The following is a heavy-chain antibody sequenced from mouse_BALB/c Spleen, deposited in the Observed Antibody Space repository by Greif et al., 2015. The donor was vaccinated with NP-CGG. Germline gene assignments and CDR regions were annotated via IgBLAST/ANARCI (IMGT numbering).Heavy chain of an antibody. J-gene: IGHJ3*01. CDR2: IWAGGST. CDR3: ARDGHYYGSSYGFAY. V-gene: IGHV2-9*02. D-gene: IGHD1-1*01. Sequence: VKLVESGPGLVAPSQSLSITCTVSGFSLTSYGVHWVRQPPGKGLEWLGVIWAGGSTNYNSALMSRLSISKDNSKSQVFLKMNSLQTDDTAMYYCARDGHYYGSSYGFAYWGQGTLVTVSA. CDR1: GFSLTSYG.